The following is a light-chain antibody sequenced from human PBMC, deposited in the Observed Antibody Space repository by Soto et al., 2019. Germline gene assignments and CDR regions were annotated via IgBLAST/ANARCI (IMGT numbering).Light chain of an antibody. Sequence: QSALTQPASVSGSPGQSIAISCTGTSSDVGYYNYVSWYQQHPGKAPNVMIYDVNNRPSGVPDRFSGSKSGNTASLTISGLQDEDEADYYCSSYTSSSTYVFGTGTKVTVL. CDR3: SSYTSSSTYV. CDR1: SSDVGYYNY. CDR2: DVN. V-gene: IGLV2-14*01. J-gene: IGLJ1*01.